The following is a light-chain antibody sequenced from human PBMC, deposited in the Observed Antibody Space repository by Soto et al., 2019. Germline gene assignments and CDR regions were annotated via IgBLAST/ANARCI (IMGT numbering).Light chain of an antibody. CDR1: QSVSSN. Sequence: EIVMTQSPATLSVSPGERATLSCRASQSVSSNFAWYQQKPGQAPRILIDGASTRATGIPARFSGSGSGTEFTLTISSLQSEDFAVYYCQQYNNWPLTFGGGTKVEIK. CDR3: QQYNNWPLT. CDR2: GAS. J-gene: IGKJ4*01. V-gene: IGKV3-15*01.